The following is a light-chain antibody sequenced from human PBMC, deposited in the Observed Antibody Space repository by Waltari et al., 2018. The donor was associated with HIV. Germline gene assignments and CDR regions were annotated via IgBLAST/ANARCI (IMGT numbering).Light chain of an antibody. Sequence: EIVLTQSPATLSLSPGERATLSCRASQSVSRYLAWFQQKPGQAPRLPIYDASNRATGIPARFSGSGSGTDFTLTISSLEPEDFAVYYCQQRSNWPPYTFGQGTKLEIK. CDR3: QQRSNWPPYT. CDR2: DAS. V-gene: IGKV3-11*01. J-gene: IGKJ2*01. CDR1: QSVSRY.